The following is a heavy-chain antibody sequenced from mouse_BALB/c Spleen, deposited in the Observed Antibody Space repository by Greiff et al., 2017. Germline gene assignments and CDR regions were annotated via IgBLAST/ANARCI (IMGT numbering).Heavy chain of an antibody. CDR1: GFSLTSYG. CDR3: ARVGGYDGAWFAY. CDR2: IWAGGST. D-gene: IGHD2-2*01. J-gene: IGHJ3*01. Sequence: VQLVESGPGLVAPSQSLSITCTVSGFSLTSYGVHWVRQPPGKGLEWLGVIWAGGSTNYNSALMSRLSISKDNSKSQVFLKMNSLQTDDTAMYYCARVGGYDGAWFAYWGQGTLVTVSA. V-gene: IGHV2-9*02.